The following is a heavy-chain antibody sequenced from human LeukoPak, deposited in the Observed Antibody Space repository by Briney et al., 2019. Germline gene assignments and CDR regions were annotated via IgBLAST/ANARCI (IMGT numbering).Heavy chain of an antibody. Sequence: GGSLRLSCAASGFTFSSYWMSRVRQAPGKGQEWVANIKQDGSEKYYVDSVKGRFTISRDNAKNSLYLQMNSLRAEDTAVYYCARDLGGSYYVTLFDYWGQGTLVTVSS. V-gene: IGHV3-7*01. CDR1: GFTFSSYW. CDR3: ARDLGGSYYVTLFDY. CDR2: IKQDGSEK. J-gene: IGHJ4*02. D-gene: IGHD1-26*01.